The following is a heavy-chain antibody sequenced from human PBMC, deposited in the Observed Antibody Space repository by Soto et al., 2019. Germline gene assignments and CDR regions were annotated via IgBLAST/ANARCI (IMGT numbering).Heavy chain of an antibody. D-gene: IGHD2-2*01. Sequence: SQTLALTCASSGASVSIKSAAWNCIRQSPSRGLEWLGRTYYRSKWYNDYAVSVKSRITINPDTSKNQFSLQLNSVTPEDTAVYYCGTFLSTTSPDVWGQGTTVTVSS. CDR3: GTFLSTTSPDV. CDR1: GASVSIKSAA. J-gene: IGHJ6*02. CDR2: TYYRSKWYN. V-gene: IGHV6-1*01.